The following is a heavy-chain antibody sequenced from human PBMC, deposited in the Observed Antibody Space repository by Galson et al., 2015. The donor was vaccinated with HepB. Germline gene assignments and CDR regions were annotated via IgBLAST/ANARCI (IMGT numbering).Heavy chain of an antibody. J-gene: IGHJ4*02. CDR3: AKGGGGYDY. Sequence: SLRLSCAVSGFIYSNYAMSWDRQAPGKGLEWVSSITGSGATTYYADSVKGRFTISRDNSKNMLYLQMNRLRAEDTALYYCAKGGGGYDYWGQGTLVTVSS. CDR2: ITGSGATT. V-gene: IGHV3-23*01. CDR1: GFIYSNYA. D-gene: IGHD5-12*01.